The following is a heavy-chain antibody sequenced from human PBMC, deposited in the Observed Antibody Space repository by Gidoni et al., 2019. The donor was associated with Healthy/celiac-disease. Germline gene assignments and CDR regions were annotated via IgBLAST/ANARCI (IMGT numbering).Heavy chain of an antibody. V-gene: IGHV3-30*03. J-gene: IGHJ4*02. CDR2: ISYDGSNK. CDR1: GFTFSSYG. Sequence: QVQLVESGGGVVQPGRSLRLSCAASGFTFSSYGMHWVRQAPGKGLEWVAVISYDGSNKYYADSVKGRFTISRDNSKNTLYLQRNSLRAEDTAVYYCARAGVEMATITYFDYWGQGTLVTVSS. CDR3: ARAGVEMATITYFDY. D-gene: IGHD5-12*01.